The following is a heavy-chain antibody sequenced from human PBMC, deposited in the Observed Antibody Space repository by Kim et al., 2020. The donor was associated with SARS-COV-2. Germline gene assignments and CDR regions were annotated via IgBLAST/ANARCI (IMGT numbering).Heavy chain of an antibody. V-gene: IGHV4-39*01. Sequence: NPSLKSRVTVSVDTSKNQFSLKVTSVTATDTAIYYCARQNPRGYNLYDVNRWGQGTLVTVSS. CDR3: ARQNPRGYNLYDVNR. J-gene: IGHJ4*02. D-gene: IGHD5-18*01.